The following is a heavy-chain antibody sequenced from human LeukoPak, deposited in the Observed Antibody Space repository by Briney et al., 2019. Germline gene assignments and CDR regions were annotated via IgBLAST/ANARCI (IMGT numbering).Heavy chain of an antibody. V-gene: IGHV3-23*01. CDR2: ISGSGGST. D-gene: IGHD6-19*01. CDR1: GFTFSSYA. CDR3: AKDPTEQWLVLP. Sequence: GGSLRLSCAASGFTFSSYAMSWVRQAPGKGLEWVSAISGSGGSTYYADSVKGRFTISRDNSENTLYLQMNSLRAEDTAVYYCAKDPTEQWLVLPWGQGTLVTVSS. J-gene: IGHJ5*02.